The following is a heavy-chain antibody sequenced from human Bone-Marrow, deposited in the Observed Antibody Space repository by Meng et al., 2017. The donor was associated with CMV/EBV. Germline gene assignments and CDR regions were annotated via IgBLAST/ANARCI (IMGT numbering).Heavy chain of an antibody. V-gene: IGHV3-30*04. CDR3: ARERQDVVVPAAIDY. J-gene: IGHJ4*02. D-gene: IGHD2-2*01. CDR2: ISYDGSNK. CDR1: GFTFSSYA. Sequence: GESLKISCAASGFTFSSYAMHWVRQAPGKGLEWVAVISYDGSNKYYADSVKGRFTISRDNSKNTLYLQMNSLRAEDTAVYYCARERQDVVVPAAIDYWGQGTLVTVSS.